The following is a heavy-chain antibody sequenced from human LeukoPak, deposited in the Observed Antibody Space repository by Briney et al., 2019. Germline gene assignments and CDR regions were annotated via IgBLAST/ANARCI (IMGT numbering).Heavy chain of an antibody. CDR3: AGRADVAVPVYDAFDI. Sequence: ASVKVSCKASGGTFSSYAISWVRQAPGQGLEWMGGIIPIFGTANYAQKFQGRVTITADESTSTAYMELSSLRSEDTAVYYCAGRADVAVPVYDAFDIWGQGTMVTVSS. J-gene: IGHJ3*02. D-gene: IGHD2-2*01. CDR2: IIPIFGTA. CDR1: GGTFSSYA. V-gene: IGHV1-69*01.